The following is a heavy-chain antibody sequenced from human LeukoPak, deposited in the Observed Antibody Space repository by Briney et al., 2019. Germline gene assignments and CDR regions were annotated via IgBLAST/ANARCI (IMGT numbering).Heavy chain of an antibody. D-gene: IGHD6-6*01. Sequence: GGSLRLSCAASGFSFSGSAIHWVRQASGKGLEWVGRIRSKANSYATGYAESVKGRFTISRDDSKDTAYLQMNSLKTEDTAVYYCTRRDSGSSRDFYYYMDVWGKGTTVTVSS. CDR2: IRSKANSYAT. CDR1: GFSFSGSA. CDR3: TRRDSGSSRDFYYYMDV. J-gene: IGHJ6*03. V-gene: IGHV3-73*01.